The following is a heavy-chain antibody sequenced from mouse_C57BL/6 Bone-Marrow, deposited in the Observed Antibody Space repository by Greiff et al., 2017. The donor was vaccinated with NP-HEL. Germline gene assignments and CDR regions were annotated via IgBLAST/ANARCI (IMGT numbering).Heavy chain of an antibody. D-gene: IGHD2-4*01. Sequence: VQLQQSGTVLARPGASVKMSCKTSGYTFTSYWMHWVQQRPGQGLEWIGAIYPGNSDTSYNQKFKGKAKLTAVTSASTAYMELSSLTNEDSAVYYCTREDYPYYYAMDYWGQGTSVTVSS. J-gene: IGHJ4*01. V-gene: IGHV1-5*01. CDR2: IYPGNSDT. CDR1: GYTFTSYW. CDR3: TREDYPYYYAMDY.